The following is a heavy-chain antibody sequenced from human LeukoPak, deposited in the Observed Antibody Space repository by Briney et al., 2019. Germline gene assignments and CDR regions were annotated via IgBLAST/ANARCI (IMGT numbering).Heavy chain of an antibody. V-gene: IGHV3-23*01. CDR3: ARESPDRYGMDV. CDR1: GFTFSSYA. CDR2: ISGSGGST. J-gene: IGHJ6*04. Sequence: GGSLRLSCAASGFTFSSYAMSWVRQAPGKGLEWVSAISGSGGSTCYADSVKGRFTISRDNSKNTLYLQMNSLRAEDAAVYYCARESPDRYGMDVWGKGTTVTVSS.